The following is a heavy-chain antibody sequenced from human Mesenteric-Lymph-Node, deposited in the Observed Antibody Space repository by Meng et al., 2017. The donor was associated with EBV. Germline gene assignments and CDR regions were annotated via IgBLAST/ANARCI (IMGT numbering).Heavy chain of an antibody. V-gene: IGHV4-34*02. CDR3: ARGPLAFGGVFIQF. CDR2: INYGGST. CDR1: DDTFSSYS. D-gene: IGHD3-16*01. Sequence: QVQLQQGGAGLVKPSETLSPTCAVYDDTFSSYSWTWIRQPPGKGLEWIGEINYGGSTNYSPSLKSRVTISLDTSNNQFSLKLTSVTAADTAVYYCARGPLAFGGVFIQFWGQGTLVTVSS. J-gene: IGHJ4*02.